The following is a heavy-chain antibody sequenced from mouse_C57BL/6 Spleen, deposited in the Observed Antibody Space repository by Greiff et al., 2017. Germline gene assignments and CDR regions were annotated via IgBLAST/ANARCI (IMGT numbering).Heavy chain of an antibody. CDR1: GFTFSSYA. CDR2: ISSGGDYI. Sequence: EVKLMESGEGLVKPGGSLKLSCAASGFTFSSYAMSWVRQTPEKRLEWVAYISSGGDYIYYADTVKGRFTISRDNARNTLYLQMSSLKSEDTAMYYCTRGDGYYAWYFDVWGTGTTVTVSS. CDR3: TRGDGYYAWYFDV. D-gene: IGHD2-3*01. V-gene: IGHV5-9-1*02. J-gene: IGHJ1*03.